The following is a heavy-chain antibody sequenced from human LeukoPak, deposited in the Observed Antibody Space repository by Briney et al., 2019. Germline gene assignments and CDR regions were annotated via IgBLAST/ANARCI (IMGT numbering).Heavy chain of an antibody. CDR3: ARDNVGSSFDY. CDR2: IKQDGSEK. CDR1: GFTFSSYW. Sequence: GGSLRLSCAASGFTFSSYWMSWVRQAPGKGLGWVANIKQDGSEKYYVDSVKGRFTISRDNAKNSLYLQMNSLRAEDTAVYYCARDNVGSSFDYWGQGTLVTASS. V-gene: IGHV3-7*01. D-gene: IGHD6-13*01. J-gene: IGHJ4*02.